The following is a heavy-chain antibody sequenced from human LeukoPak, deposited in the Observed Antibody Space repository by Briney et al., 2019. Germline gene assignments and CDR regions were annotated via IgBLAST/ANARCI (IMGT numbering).Heavy chain of an antibody. J-gene: IGHJ4*02. Sequence: SETLSLTCTVSGSISSGSYYWSWIRQPAGKGLEWIGRIYISGSTNYNPSLESRVTISVDTSKNQFSLRLTSLTAADTVVYYCAREGQQLVPPLDYWGQGTLVTVSS. D-gene: IGHD6-6*01. CDR2: IYISGST. CDR3: AREGQQLVPPLDY. CDR1: GSISSGSYY. V-gene: IGHV4-61*02.